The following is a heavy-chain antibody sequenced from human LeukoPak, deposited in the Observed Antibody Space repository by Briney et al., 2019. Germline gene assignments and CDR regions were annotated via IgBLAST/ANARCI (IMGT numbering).Heavy chain of an antibody. CDR2: IGTAGDT. Sequence: GGSLRLSCAASGFTFSSYGMNWVRQATGKGLEWVSGIGTAGDTYYAGSVKGRFTISRDNAKNSLYLQMNSLRAEDTAVYYCARGTVGGSYFDYWGQGTLVTVSS. V-gene: IGHV3-13*01. D-gene: IGHD1-26*01. CDR1: GFTFSSYG. CDR3: ARGTVGGSYFDY. J-gene: IGHJ4*02.